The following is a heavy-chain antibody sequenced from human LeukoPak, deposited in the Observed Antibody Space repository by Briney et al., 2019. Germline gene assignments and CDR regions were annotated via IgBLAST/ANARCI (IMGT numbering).Heavy chain of an antibody. Sequence: SESLSLTCTVSGGSISSSSYYWGWIRQPPGKGLEWIGSIYYSGSTYYNPSLKSRVTISVDTSKNQFSLKLSSVTAADTAVYYCARLDTAMVTDYFDYWGQGTLVTVSS. D-gene: IGHD5-18*01. V-gene: IGHV4-39*01. CDR3: ARLDTAMVTDYFDY. J-gene: IGHJ4*02. CDR1: GGSISSSSYY. CDR2: IYYSGST.